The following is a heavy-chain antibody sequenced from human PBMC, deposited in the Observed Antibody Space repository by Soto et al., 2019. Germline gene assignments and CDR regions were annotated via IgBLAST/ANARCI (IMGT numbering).Heavy chain of an antibody. V-gene: IGHV3-13*04. CDR1: GFTFSTYA. Sequence: GGSLRLSCAASGFTFSTYAMAWVRQATGKGLEWVSAIGTAGDTYYPGSVKGRFTISRENAKNSLYLQMNSLRAGDTAVYYCARASLAWSLDPWGQGTLVTVSS. CDR2: IGTAGDT. CDR3: ARASLAWSLDP. D-gene: IGHD3-3*01. J-gene: IGHJ5*02.